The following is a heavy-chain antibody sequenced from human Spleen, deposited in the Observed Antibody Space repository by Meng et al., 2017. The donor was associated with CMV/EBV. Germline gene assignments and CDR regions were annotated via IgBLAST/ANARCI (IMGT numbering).Heavy chain of an antibody. V-gene: IGHV5-51*01. CDR2: IYPGDSDT. J-gene: IGHJ5*02. CDR1: YSLPNYW. D-gene: IGHD4-23*01. CDR3: ARAPPYDYGGNSGWFDP. Sequence: YSLPNYWIGWVRQVPGKGLEWMGIIYPGDSDTRYSPSFQGQVTISVDKSIRTAYLQWNSLKASDTAMYYCARAPPYDYGGNSGWFDPWGQGTLVTVSS.